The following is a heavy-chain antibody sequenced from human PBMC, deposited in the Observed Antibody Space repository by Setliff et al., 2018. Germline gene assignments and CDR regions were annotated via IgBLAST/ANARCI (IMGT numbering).Heavy chain of an antibody. J-gene: IGHJ4*02. CDR3: ARGYYNFLSGYYTPYYFDY. V-gene: IGHV4-59*01. CDR1: GGSISPYY. D-gene: IGHD3-3*01. Sequence: SETLSLTCSVSGGSISPYYWIWIRQPPGKGLEWIGYIYSSGRTNYNPSLKSRVTLSVDTSKNQFSLKLSSVTAADTAVYFCARGYYNFLSGYYTPYYFDYWGQGTLVTVSS. CDR2: IYSSGRT.